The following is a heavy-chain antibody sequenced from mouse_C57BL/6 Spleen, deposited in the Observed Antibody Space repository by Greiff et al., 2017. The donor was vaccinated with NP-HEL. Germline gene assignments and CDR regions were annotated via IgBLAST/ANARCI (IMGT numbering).Heavy chain of an antibody. Sequence: QVQLQQPGAELVKPGASVKMSCKASGYTFTSYWITWVKQRPGQGLEWIGDIYPGSGSTNYNEKFKSKATLTVDTSSSTAYMQLSSLTSEDSAVYYCARWNDGYYPTWFAYWGQGTLVTVSA. V-gene: IGHV1-55*01. J-gene: IGHJ3*01. D-gene: IGHD2-3*01. CDR3: ARWNDGYYPTWFAY. CDR2: IYPGSGST. CDR1: GYTFTSYW.